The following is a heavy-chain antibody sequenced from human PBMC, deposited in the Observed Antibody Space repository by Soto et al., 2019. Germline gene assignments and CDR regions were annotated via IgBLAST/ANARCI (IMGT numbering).Heavy chain of an antibody. CDR3: AIDVIVVVVAATADYYYYGMDV. V-gene: IGHV1-69*06. J-gene: IGHJ6*02. CDR2: IIPIFGTA. D-gene: IGHD2-15*01. CDR1: GGTFSSYA. Sequence: VKVSCKASGGTFSSYAISWVRQAPGQGLEWMGGIIPIFGTANYAQKFQGRVTITADKSTSTAYMELSSLRSEDTAVYYCAIDVIVVVVAATADYYYYGMDVWGQGTTVTVSS.